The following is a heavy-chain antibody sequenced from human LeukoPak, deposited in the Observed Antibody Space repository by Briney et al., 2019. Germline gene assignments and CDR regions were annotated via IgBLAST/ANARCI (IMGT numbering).Heavy chain of an antibody. CDR1: GITFTNTW. Sequence: GGSLRLSCAASGITFTNTWMSWVRQAPGKGLEWVGRIKSKTDGEATDYAVPAKGRFRISRDDSKNTLYLHMNSLRAEDTAVYYCAKLVGFGENGDAFDIWGQGTMVTVSS. CDR3: AKLVGFGENGDAFDI. D-gene: IGHD3-10*01. CDR2: IKSKTDGEAT. J-gene: IGHJ3*02. V-gene: IGHV3-15*01.